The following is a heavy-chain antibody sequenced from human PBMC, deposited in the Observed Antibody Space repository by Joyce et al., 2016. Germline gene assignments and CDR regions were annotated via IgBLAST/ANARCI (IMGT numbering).Heavy chain of an antibody. CDR3: ATYSYSNAFEI. Sequence: EVQLVESGGGLVQPGGSLRLSGAASGFTFGSYSLNWVRQAPGKGLEWVSYISSSSSNIYHADSVKGRFTISRDNAENSLYLQMNSLRAEDTAVYYCATYSYSNAFEIWGQGTMVTVSS. J-gene: IGHJ3*02. CDR2: ISSSSSNI. D-gene: IGHD1-26*01. V-gene: IGHV3-48*01. CDR1: GFTFGSYS.